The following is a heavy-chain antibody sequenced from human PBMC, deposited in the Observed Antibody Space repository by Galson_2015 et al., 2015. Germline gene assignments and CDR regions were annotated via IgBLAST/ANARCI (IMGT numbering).Heavy chain of an antibody. J-gene: IGHJ4*02. CDR3: AKDPEYGDSDY. CDR2: ISSGNGGNT. D-gene: IGHD4-17*01. Sequence: LRLSCAASGFIFSTYDLNWVRQAPGKGLEWVSSISSGNGGNTYYADSVKGRFTISRDNSKNMVYLQMSSLRAEDTAIYYCAKDPEYGDSDYWGQGTLVTVSS. V-gene: IGHV3-23*01. CDR1: GFIFSTYD.